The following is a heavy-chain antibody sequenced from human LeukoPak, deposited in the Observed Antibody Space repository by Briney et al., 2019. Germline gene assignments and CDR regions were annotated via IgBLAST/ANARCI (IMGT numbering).Heavy chain of an antibody. CDR2: IDWDDDK. D-gene: IGHD3-10*01. V-gene: IGHV2-70*11. Sequence: SGPTLVKPTQTLTLTCTFSGFSLSTSGMCVSRIRQPPGKALEWLARIDWDDDKYYSTSLKTRLTISKDTSKNQVVLTMSNIDPVDTATYYCARQPTYYYGSGSHNSFDYWGQGTLVTVSS. J-gene: IGHJ4*02. CDR3: ARQPTYYYGSGSHNSFDY. CDR1: GFSLSTSGMC.